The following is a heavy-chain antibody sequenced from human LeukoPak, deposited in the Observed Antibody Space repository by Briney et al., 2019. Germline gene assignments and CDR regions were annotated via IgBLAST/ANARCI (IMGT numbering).Heavy chain of an antibody. Sequence: GGSLRLSCAASGFTFSSHAMSCVRQAPGKGLGWVASISGSGYSTYYADSVKGRFTISTDNSKNTVFLHMNSPRAEDTAVYYCAKATYSSSWNLYFDFWGQGTLVTVSS. J-gene: IGHJ4*02. CDR2: ISGSGYST. V-gene: IGHV3-23*01. CDR1: GFTFSSHA. D-gene: IGHD6-13*01. CDR3: AKATYSSSWNLYFDF.